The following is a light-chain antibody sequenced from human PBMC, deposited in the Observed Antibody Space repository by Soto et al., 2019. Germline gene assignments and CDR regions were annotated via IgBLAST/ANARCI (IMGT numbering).Light chain of an antibody. CDR1: QSVSSY. Sequence: TQSPSTLASSVGDRVTISCRASQSVSSYLAWYQQTPGQAPRLIIYDASNRATGIPDRFSGSGSGTDFTLTISRLEPEDFAVYHCQQYGSSPLITFGQGTRLEIK. CDR2: DAS. CDR3: QQYGSSPLIT. J-gene: IGKJ5*01. V-gene: IGKV3-20*01.